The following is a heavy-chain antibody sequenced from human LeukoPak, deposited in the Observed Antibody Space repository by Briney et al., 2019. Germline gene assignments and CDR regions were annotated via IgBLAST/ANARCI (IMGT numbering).Heavy chain of an antibody. V-gene: IGHV4-34*01. D-gene: IGHD3-10*01. J-gene: IGHJ4*02. Sequence: SETLSLTRAVYGGSFSGYYWSWIRQPPGKGLEWIGEINHSGSTNYNPSLKSRVTISVDTSKNQFSLNLSSVTAADTAVYYCGRRQVTSGTKYFDYWGQGTLVTVSS. CDR1: GGSFSGYY. CDR3: GRRQVTSGTKYFDY. CDR2: INHSGST.